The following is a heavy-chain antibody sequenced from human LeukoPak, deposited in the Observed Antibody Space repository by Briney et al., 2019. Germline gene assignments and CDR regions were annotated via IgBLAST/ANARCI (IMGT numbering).Heavy chain of an antibody. CDR3: ARRAAAVGTFYMDV. CDR2: IYYSGGT. D-gene: IGHD6-13*01. CDR1: GGSISPFY. V-gene: IGHV4-59*01. Sequence: SETPSLTCTVSGGSISPFYWLWIRQPPGKGLEWIGYIYYSGGTNSNPSLRSRLTMSVDTSKNQVSLKLNSVTAADTAIYYCARRAAAVGTFYMDVWGEGTTVAVSS. J-gene: IGHJ6*03.